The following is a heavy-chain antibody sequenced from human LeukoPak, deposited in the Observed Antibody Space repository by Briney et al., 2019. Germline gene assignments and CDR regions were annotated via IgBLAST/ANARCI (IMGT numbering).Heavy chain of an antibody. CDR3: AREVVYGDYPDY. J-gene: IGHJ4*02. V-gene: IGHV3-21*01. CDR2: ISSSSSYI. CDR1: GFTFSSYS. Sequence: GGSLRLSCAASGFTFSSYSMNWVRQAPGKGLEWVSSISSSSSYIYYADSVKGRFTISRDNAKNPLYLQMNSLRAEDTAVYYCAREVVYGDYPDYWGQGTLVTVSS. D-gene: IGHD4-17*01.